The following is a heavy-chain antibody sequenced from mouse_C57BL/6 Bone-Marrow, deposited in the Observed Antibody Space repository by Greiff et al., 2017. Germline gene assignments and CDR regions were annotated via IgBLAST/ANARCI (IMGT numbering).Heavy chain of an antibody. CDR1: GYTFTDYY. D-gene: IGHD2-5*01. CDR2: IYPGSGNT. V-gene: IGHV1-76*01. Sequence: QVHVKQSGAELVRPGASVKLSCKASGYTFTDYYINWVKQRPGQGLEWIARIYPGSGNTYYNEKFKGKATLTAEKSSSTAYMQLSSLTSEDSAVYFCARYNYSNSYAMDYWGQGTSVTVSS. CDR3: ARYNYSNSYAMDY. J-gene: IGHJ4*01.